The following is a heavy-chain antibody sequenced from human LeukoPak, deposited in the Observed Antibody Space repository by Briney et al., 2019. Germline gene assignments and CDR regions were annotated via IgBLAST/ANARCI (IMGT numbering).Heavy chain of an antibody. CDR2: IRHDGSNK. CDR1: GFTFSSYG. CDR3: AREYYDYVWGSYRYYYYMDV. Sequence: GGSLRLSCAASGFTFSSYGIHWVRQAPGKGLEWVAFIRHDGSNKYYADSVKGRFTISRDNAKNSLYLQMNSLRAEDTAVYYCAREYYDYVWGSYRYYYYMDVWGKGTTVTISS. V-gene: IGHV3-30*02. J-gene: IGHJ6*03. D-gene: IGHD3-16*02.